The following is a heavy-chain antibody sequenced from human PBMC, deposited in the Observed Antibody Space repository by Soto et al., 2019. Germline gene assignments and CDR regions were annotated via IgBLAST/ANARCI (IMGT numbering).Heavy chain of an antibody. CDR2: VPGDGSRA. D-gene: IGHD1-26*01. V-gene: IGHV3-74*01. J-gene: IGHJ6*02. Sequence: EVQLVESGGGSVQPGGSLRLSCAASGFSFSSYFMAWVRQAPGEGLVSVSHVPGDGSRASYVDSVRGRFTISRDNAKNTLYLQMDSLRDEDTAIYYCARENWYSLDVWGQGTTVTVSS. CDR1: GFSFSSYF. CDR3: ARENWYSLDV.